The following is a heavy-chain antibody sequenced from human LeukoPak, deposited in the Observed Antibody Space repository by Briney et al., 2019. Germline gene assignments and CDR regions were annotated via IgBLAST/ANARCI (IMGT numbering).Heavy chain of an antibody. J-gene: IGHJ4*02. V-gene: IGHV4-34*01. D-gene: IGHD1-7*01. CDR3: ANSITGTTVDY. CDR2: INHSGST. Sequence: SETLSLTCAVYGGSFSGYYWSWIRQPPGKGLEWIGEINHSGSTNYNPSLKSRVTISVDTSKNQFSLKLSSVTAAGTAVYYCANSITGTTVDYWGQGTLVTVSS. CDR1: GGSFSGYY.